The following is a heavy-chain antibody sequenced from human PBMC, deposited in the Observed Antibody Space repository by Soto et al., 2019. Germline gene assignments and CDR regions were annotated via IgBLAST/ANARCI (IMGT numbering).Heavy chain of an antibody. CDR1: GGSFSGYY. CDR3: ARQDLSSSWYLYYYGMDV. D-gene: IGHD6-13*01. Sequence: SETLSLTCAVYGGSFSGYYWSWIRQPPWKGLEWIGEINHSGSTNYNPSLKSRVTISVDTSKNQFSLKLSSVTAADTAVYYCARQDLSSSWYLYYYGMDVWGQGTTVTVSS. V-gene: IGHV4-34*01. CDR2: INHSGST. J-gene: IGHJ6*02.